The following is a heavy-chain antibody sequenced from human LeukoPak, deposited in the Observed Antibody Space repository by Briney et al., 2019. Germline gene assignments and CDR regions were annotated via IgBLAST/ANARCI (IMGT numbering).Heavy chain of an antibody. Sequence: SETLSLTCAVYGGSFSGYYWSWIRQPPGKGLEWIGEINHSGSTNYNPSLKSRVTISVDTSKNQFSLKLSSVTAADTAVYYCARAVTYYYDSSGYYYGYYYYYMDVWGKGTTVTVSS. D-gene: IGHD3-22*01. CDR3: ARAVTYYYDSSGYYYGYYYYYMDV. V-gene: IGHV4-34*01. J-gene: IGHJ6*03. CDR1: GGSFSGYY. CDR2: INHSGST.